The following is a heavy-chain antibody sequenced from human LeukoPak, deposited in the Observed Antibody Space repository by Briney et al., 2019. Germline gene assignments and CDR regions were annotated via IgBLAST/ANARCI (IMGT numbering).Heavy chain of an antibody. J-gene: IGHJ6*03. D-gene: IGHD7-27*01. CDR3: ASRTGDLKRFNCYMDV. Sequence: PSQTLSLTCTVSGGSISSGDYYWSWIRQPPGKGLEWIGYIYYSGSTYYNPSLKSRVTISVDTSKNQFSLKLSSVTAADTAVYYCASRTGDLKRFNCYMDVGGKGTTVTVSS. V-gene: IGHV4-30-4*08. CDR1: GGSISSGDYY. CDR2: IYYSGST.